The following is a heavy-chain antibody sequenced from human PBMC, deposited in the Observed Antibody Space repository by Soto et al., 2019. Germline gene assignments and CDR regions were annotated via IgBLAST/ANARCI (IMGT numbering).Heavy chain of an antibody. V-gene: IGHV3-30-3*01. CDR3: ARAFRHCSGGSCYGFLDY. CDR1: GFTFSSYA. CDR2: ISYDGSNK. D-gene: IGHD2-15*01. Sequence: GGSLRLSCAASGFTFSSYAMHWVRQAPGKGLEWVAVISYDGSNKYYADSVKGRFTISRDNSKNTLYLQMNSLRAEDTAVYYCARAFRHCSGGSCYGFLDYWGQGTLVTVSS. J-gene: IGHJ4*02.